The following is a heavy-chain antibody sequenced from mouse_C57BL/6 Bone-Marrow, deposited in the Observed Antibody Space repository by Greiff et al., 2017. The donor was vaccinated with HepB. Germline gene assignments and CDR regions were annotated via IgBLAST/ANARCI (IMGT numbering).Heavy chain of an antibody. CDR2: IYPGSGNT. CDR3: GRGRDGNDY. D-gene: IGHD2-1*01. CDR1: GYTFTDYY. J-gene: IGHJ2*01. Sequence: VQLQQSGAELVRPGASVKLSCKASGYTFTDYYINWVKQRPGQGLEWIARIYPGSGNTYYNEKFKGKATLTAEKSSSTAYMQLSSLTSEDSAVYFCGRGRDGNDYWGQGTTLTVSS. V-gene: IGHV1-76*01.